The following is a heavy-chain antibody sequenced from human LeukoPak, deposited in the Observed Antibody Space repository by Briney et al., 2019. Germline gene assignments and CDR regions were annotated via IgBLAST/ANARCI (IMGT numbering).Heavy chain of an antibody. CDR1: GDSSSSHSYF. D-gene: IGHD2-8*01. CDR3: ARSVPYNGGWRANFDF. J-gene: IGHJ4*02. Sequence: SDTLSLTCTVSGDSSSSHSYFWGWIRQPPGKGLEWIGNIHHIGSTYYNPSLRSRVAISVDTSANQFSLKLSSVTAADTAVYYCARSVPYNGGWRANFDFWGQGALVTVSS. CDR2: IHHIGST. V-gene: IGHV4-39*01.